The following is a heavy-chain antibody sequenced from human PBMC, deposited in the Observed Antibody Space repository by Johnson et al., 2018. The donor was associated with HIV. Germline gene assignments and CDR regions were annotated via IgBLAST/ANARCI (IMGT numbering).Heavy chain of an antibody. D-gene: IGHD4-11*01. CDR2: ISYDGSNK. CDR1: GFTFSSYA. Sequence: QVQLVESGGGVVQPGRSLRLSCAASGFTFSSYAIHWVRQAPGKGLEWVAVISYDGSNKYYADSVKGRFTISRDNSKNTVYLQMSSLRAEDTAVYYCANLQSSDVPYAFDIWGQGTMVTVSS. V-gene: IGHV3-30*04. J-gene: IGHJ3*02. CDR3: ANLQSSDVPYAFDI.